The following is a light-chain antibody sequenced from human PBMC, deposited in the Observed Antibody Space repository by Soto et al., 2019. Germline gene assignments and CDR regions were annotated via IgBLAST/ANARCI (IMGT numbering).Light chain of an antibody. V-gene: IGKV1-16*01. J-gene: IGKJ1*01. CDR2: KAS. Sequence: DIQVTQSPSSLSASVGDRVTITCRASQSISKYVNWFQQNPGKAPKLLIYKASTLKSGVPSRFSGSGSGTDFTLTISCLQSEDFATYYCQQYYSYPRTFGQGTKVDIK. CDR1: QSISKY. CDR3: QQYYSYPRT.